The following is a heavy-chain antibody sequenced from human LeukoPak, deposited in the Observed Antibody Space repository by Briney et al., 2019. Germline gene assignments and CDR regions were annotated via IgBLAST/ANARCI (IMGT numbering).Heavy chain of an antibody. J-gene: IGHJ4*02. D-gene: IGHD6-13*01. CDR1: GFTFSSYA. CDR3: AKDRGYSSSWYGYFDY. CDR2: ISGSGGST. Sequence: GGSLRLSCTASGFTFSSYAMSWVRQAPGKGLEWVSAISGSGGSTYYADSVKGRFTISRDNSKNTLYLQMNSLRAEDTAVYYCAKDRGYSSSWYGYFDYWGQGTLVTVSS. V-gene: IGHV3-23*01.